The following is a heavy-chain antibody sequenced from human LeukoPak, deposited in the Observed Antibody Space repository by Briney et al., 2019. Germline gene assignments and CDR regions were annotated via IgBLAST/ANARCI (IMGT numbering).Heavy chain of an antibody. CDR1: GGSISSYY. D-gene: IGHD4-11*01. CDR2: IYTSGST. Sequence: PSETLSLTCTVSGGSISSYYWSWIRQPAGKGLEWIGRIYTSGSTNYNPSLKSRVTMSVDTSKNQFSLKLSSVTAADTAVYYCVRDNYSNYQYYFDYWGQGTLVTVSS. CDR3: VRDNYSNYQYYFDY. V-gene: IGHV4-4*07. J-gene: IGHJ4*02.